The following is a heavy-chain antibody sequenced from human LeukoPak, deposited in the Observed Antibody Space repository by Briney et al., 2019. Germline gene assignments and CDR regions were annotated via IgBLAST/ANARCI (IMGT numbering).Heavy chain of an antibody. V-gene: IGHV3-48*01. CDR3: ARMSTGYYDDY. D-gene: IGHD3-9*01. CDR2: VSSSRTTI. J-gene: IGHJ4*02. CDR1: GFTFSTFG. Sequence: PGGSLRLSCVASGFTFSTFGMNWVRQAPGKGQEWVSYVSSSRTTIYYADSVKGRFTIFRDDAKSSLYLQMNSLRAEDTALYYCARMSTGYYDDYWGQGTLVAVSS.